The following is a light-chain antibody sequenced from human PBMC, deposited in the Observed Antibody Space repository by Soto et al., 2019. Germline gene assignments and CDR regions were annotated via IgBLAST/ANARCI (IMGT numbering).Light chain of an antibody. CDR2: EVT. V-gene: IGLV2-8*01. CDR3: NSYAGSNIYV. CDR1: SSDVGGYNY. J-gene: IGLJ1*01. Sequence: QSVLTQPPSASGSPGQSVTISCTGTSSDVGGYNYVSWYQQRPGKAPQLILYEVTKRPSGVPGRFSGSKSGNTASLTVSGRQAEDEADYYCNSYAGSNIYVFGTGTKVTVL.